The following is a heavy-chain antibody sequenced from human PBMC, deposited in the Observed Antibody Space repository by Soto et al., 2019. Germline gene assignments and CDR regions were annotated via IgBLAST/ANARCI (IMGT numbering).Heavy chain of an antibody. V-gene: IGHV1-8*01. CDR3: ARGSKGSSWYAYWFDP. CDR1: GYTFTSYD. J-gene: IGHJ5*02. D-gene: IGHD6-13*01. CDR2: MNPNSGNT. Sequence: QVQLVQSGAEAKKPGDSVKVSCKASGYTFTSYDINWVRQATGQGLEWMGWMNPNSGNTGYAQKFQGRVTMTRNTSISTAYMELSSLRSEDTAVYYCARGSKGSSWYAYWFDPWGQGTLVTVSS.